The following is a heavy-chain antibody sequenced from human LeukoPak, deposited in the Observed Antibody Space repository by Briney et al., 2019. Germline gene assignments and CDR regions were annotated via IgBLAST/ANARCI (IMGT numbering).Heavy chain of an antibody. Sequence: GGSLRLSCAASGFTFDDYAMHWVRQAPGKGLGWVSGISWNSGSIGYEDSVKGRFTISRDNAKNSLYLQMNSLRAEDTALYYCAKATNYYDSSGSTSGFDYWGQGTLVTVSS. CDR1: GFTFDDYA. D-gene: IGHD3-22*01. V-gene: IGHV3-9*01. CDR2: ISWNSGSI. CDR3: AKATNYYDSSGSTSGFDY. J-gene: IGHJ4*02.